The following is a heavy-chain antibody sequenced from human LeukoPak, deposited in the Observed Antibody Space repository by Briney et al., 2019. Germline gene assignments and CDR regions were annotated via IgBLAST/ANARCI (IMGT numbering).Heavy chain of an antibody. CDR1: GGSFSGYY. CDR3: AKAPVTTCSGAYCYPFDY. CDR2: INSSGGK. D-gene: IGHD2-15*01. J-gene: IGHJ4*02. V-gene: IGHV3-23*01. Sequence: ETLSLTCAVYGGSFSGYYWSWIRQPPGKGLEWVTTINSSGGKNYAESVKGRFTISRDSSKNTLYLQMNSLRAGDAAVYYCAKAPVTTCSGAYCYPFDYWSQGTLVTVSS.